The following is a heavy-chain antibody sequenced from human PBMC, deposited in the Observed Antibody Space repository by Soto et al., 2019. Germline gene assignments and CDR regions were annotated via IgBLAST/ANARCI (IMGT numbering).Heavy chain of an antibody. CDR3: ARDWAASGYSSSFFYTEEWYYMDV. J-gene: IGHJ6*03. D-gene: IGHD6-13*01. Sequence: PGGSLRLSCAASGFTFSSYGMHWVRQAPGKGLEWVAVIWYDGSNKYYADSVKGRFTISRDNSKNTLYLQMNSLRAEDTAVYYCARDWAASGYSSSFFYTEEWYYMDVWGKGTTVTVSS. CDR1: GFTFSSYG. V-gene: IGHV3-33*01. CDR2: IWYDGSNK.